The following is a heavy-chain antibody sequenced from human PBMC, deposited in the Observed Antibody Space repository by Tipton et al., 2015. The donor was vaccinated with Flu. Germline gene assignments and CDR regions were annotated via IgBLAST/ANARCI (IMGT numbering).Heavy chain of an antibody. V-gene: IGHV3-7*01. D-gene: IGHD3-3*01. J-gene: IGHJ5*02. Sequence: SLRLSCVASEFTFGSYWMTWVRQAPGKGLEWVANIKQDGSETHYADSVKGRFTISRDNAQNSLFLQMNSLRVEDTAVYYCAGFRFLQWESLPNYFHPWGQGTLVTVSS. CDR2: IKQDGSET. CDR3: AGFRFLQWESLPNYFHP. CDR1: EFTFGSYW.